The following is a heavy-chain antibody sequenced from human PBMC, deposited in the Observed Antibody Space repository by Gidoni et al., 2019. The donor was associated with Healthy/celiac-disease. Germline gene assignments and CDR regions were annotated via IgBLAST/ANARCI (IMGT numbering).Heavy chain of an antibody. CDR3: ARYRWIQLEGNWFDP. V-gene: IGHV4-59*01. Sequence: QVQLQESGPRLVKPSETLSLTCTVSGCPISSYYWSWIRQPPGKGLEWIGYIYYSGSTNYNPSLKSRVTISVETSKNQFSLKLSSVTAADTAVYYCARYRWIQLEGNWFDPWGQGTLVTVSS. CDR2: IYYSGST. J-gene: IGHJ5*02. CDR1: GCPISSYY. D-gene: IGHD5-18*01.